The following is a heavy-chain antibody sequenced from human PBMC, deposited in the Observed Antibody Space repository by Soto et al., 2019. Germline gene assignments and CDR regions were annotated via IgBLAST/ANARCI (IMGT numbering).Heavy chain of an antibody. CDR2: IWSHGKAQ. J-gene: IGHJ4*02. CDR1: GFTFSRYG. Sequence: GGSLRLSCAASGFTFSRYGMHWVRQAPGKGLEWVALIWSHGKAQVYVDSVKGRFTISRDNSKNTLYLQMDSLRDEDTAVYYCARDDDYEANAFDLWGQGTLVTVYS. CDR3: ARDDDYEANAFDL. V-gene: IGHV3-33*01. D-gene: IGHD4-17*01.